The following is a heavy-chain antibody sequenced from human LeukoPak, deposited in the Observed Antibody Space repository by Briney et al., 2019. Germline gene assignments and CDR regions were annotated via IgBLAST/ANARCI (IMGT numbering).Heavy chain of an antibody. Sequence: SETLSLTCTVSGGSISSYYWSWIRQPPGKGLEWIGYIYYSGSTNYNSSLKSRVTISVDRSKNQFSLKLSSVTAADTAVYYCARGGCSSTSCYSDAFDIWGQGTMVTVSS. CDR1: GGSISSYY. V-gene: IGHV4-59*12. CDR2: IYYSGST. CDR3: ARGGCSSTSCYSDAFDI. J-gene: IGHJ3*02. D-gene: IGHD2-2*02.